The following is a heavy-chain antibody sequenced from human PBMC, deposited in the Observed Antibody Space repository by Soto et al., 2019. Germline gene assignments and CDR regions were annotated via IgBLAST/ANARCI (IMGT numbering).Heavy chain of an antibody. Sequence: EVQLLESGGCLVQPGGSLRLSCAASGFTFSNDAMSWVRQAPGKGLEWVSTVSDDGGSTYYADSVKGRFTISRDNSKNTPYLAMNSLTGDDTAVYYCAKDRSSGDSCYTYWGQGTQVTVSS. V-gene: IGHV3-23*01. CDR3: AKDRSSGDSCYTY. CDR1: GFTFSNDA. D-gene: IGHD2-15*01. CDR2: VSDDGGST. J-gene: IGHJ4*02.